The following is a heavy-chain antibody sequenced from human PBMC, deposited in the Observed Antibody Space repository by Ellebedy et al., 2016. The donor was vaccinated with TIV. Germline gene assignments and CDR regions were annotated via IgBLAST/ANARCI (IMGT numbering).Heavy chain of an antibody. V-gene: IGHV4-59*12. Sequence: GSLRLSXTVSGGSISSYYWSWIRQPPGKGLEWIGYIYYSGSTNYNPSLKSRVTISVDTSKNQFSLKLSSVTAADTAVYYCARGVGATRGVFDYWGQGTLVTVSS. CDR3: ARGVGATRGVFDY. CDR1: GGSISSYY. J-gene: IGHJ4*02. D-gene: IGHD1-26*01. CDR2: IYYSGST.